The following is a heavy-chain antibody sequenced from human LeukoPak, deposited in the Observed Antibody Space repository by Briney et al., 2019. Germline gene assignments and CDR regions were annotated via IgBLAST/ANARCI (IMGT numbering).Heavy chain of an antibody. Sequence: SETLSHTCTVSGXSISSFYWSWIRQPGGKGLEWIGRIYTSGSTNYNPSLRTRVTMSLDTSKNQFSLKLSSVTAADTAVYYCATGYRSTTGCYDYWGQGTLVTVSS. CDR1: GXSISSFY. CDR2: IYTSGST. CDR3: ATGYRSTTGCYDY. D-gene: IGHD2-2*01. J-gene: IGHJ4*02. V-gene: IGHV4-4*07.